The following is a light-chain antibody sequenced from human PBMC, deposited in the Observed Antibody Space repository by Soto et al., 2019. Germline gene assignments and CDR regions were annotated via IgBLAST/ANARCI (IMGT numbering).Light chain of an antibody. V-gene: IGKV1-6*01. CDR1: QDIKNE. Sequence: IQMTQSPSSLSASVGDRVTITCRASQDIKNELGWYQQKPGKAPELLIYAASILQGGVPSRFSGSGSGTDFTLTISSLQPEDFASYYCLQDYNYPRTFGQGTKVDIK. J-gene: IGKJ1*01. CDR3: LQDYNYPRT. CDR2: AAS.